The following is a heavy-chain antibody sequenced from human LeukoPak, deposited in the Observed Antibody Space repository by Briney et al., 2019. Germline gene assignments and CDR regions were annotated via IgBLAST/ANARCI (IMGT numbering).Heavy chain of an antibody. CDR2: FSSSGSTI. Sequence: QPGGSLRLSCAASGFTFSSYEMNWVRQAPGKGLEWLSYFSSSGSTIYYADSVKGRFTITRDNAKNSLYLQMNSLRAEDTAVYYCARSNTGVVGAGVFDIWGQGTVVTVSS. CDR1: GFTFSSYE. J-gene: IGHJ3*02. CDR3: ARSNTGVVGAGVFDI. V-gene: IGHV3-48*03. D-gene: IGHD6-19*01.